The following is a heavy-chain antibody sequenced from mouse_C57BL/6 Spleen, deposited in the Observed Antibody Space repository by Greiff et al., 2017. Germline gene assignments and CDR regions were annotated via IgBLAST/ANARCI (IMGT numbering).Heavy chain of an antibody. CDR1: GYSFTDYN. CDR3: ASMSTTGYYYAMDY. Sequence: VQLKQSGPELVKPGASVKISCKASGYSFTDYNMNWVKQSNGKSLEWIGVINPNYGTTSYNQKFKGKATLTVDQSSSTAYMQLNSLTSEDSAVYYCASMSTTGYYYAMDYWGQGTSVTVSS. J-gene: IGHJ4*01. CDR2: INPNYGTT. V-gene: IGHV1-39*01. D-gene: IGHD2-4*01.